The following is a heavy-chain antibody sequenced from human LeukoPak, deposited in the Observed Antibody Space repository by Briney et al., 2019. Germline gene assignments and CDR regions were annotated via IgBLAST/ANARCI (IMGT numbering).Heavy chain of an antibody. Sequence: SETLSLTCAVYGGSFSGYYWSWIRQPPGKGLEWIGEINHSGSTNYNPSLKSRVTISVDTSKNQFSLKLSSVTAADTAVYYCARGPRFDYWAREPWSPSPQ. CDR2: INHSGST. CDR3: ARGPRFDY. CDR1: GGSFSGYY. J-gene: IGHJ4*02. V-gene: IGHV4-34*01.